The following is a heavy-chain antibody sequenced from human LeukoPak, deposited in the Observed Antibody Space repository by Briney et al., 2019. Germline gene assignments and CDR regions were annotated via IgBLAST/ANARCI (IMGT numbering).Heavy chain of an antibody. Sequence: SVKVSSKAAGGTFISYAISWVRQAPGQGLEWMGGFIPIFGTANYAQKFQGRVTITADESTSTAYMELSSLRSEDTAVYYCARESENMIGPHFDYWGQGTLVTVSS. J-gene: IGHJ4*02. CDR1: GGTFISYA. D-gene: IGHD3-22*01. CDR3: ARESENMIGPHFDY. CDR2: FIPIFGTA. V-gene: IGHV1-69*13.